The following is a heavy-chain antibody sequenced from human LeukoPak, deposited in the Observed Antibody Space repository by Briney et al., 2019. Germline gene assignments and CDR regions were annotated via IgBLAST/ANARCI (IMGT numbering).Heavy chain of an antibody. CDR3: ARDGREFRTVGPWLDH. J-gene: IGHJ4*02. CDR1: GFTFDTYA. V-gene: IGHV3-9*01. D-gene: IGHD4-17*01. Sequence: PGGSLRHSCAASGFTFDTYAMHWVRQGPGKGLEWVSGISWNSATITYADSVQGRFTISRDNAKNLLYLQINSLRGEDTALYYCARDGREFRTVGPWLDHWGQGTLVSVSS. CDR2: ISWNSATI.